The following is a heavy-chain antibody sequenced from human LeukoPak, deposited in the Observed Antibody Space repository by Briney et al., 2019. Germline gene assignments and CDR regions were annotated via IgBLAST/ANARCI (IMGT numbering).Heavy chain of an antibody. CDR2: ISAGGTTM. V-gene: IGHV3-11*01. D-gene: IGHD3-10*01. CDR1: GFTFSDYY. J-gene: IGHJ4*02. Sequence: SGGSLRLSCAASGFTFSDYYMSWIRQTPGKGLEWVSYISAGGTTMDYAKSVKGRFTISRDNAKDSLYLQINSLEAEDTAVYYCAKGHSYGIIWGQGTLVSVSS. CDR3: AKGHSYGII.